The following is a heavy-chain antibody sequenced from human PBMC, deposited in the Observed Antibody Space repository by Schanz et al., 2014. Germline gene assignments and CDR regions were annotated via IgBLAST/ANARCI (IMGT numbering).Heavy chain of an antibody. D-gene: IGHD3-22*01. J-gene: IGHJ4*02. Sequence: EVQLVESGGGVVRPGGSLRLSCAASGFTFENYALTWVRQVPGKGLEWVSAISGGGGTTYYADSVKGRFTISRDNSKNTLYLQMNSLRAEDTAVYYCAKDRSWDYDSSGYFDYWGQGTLVTVSS. CDR1: GFTFENYA. V-gene: IGHV3-23*04. CDR3: AKDRSWDYDSSGYFDY. CDR2: ISGGGGTT.